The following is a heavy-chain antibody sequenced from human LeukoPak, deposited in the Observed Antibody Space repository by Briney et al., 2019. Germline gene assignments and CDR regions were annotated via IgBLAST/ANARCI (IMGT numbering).Heavy chain of an antibody. CDR2: ISGSGGST. CDR3: ANSYCTNGVCNFDY. Sequence: GGSLRLSCAASGFTFSDYYMSWIRQAPGKGLEWVSAISGSGGSTYYADSVKGRFTISRDNSKNTLYLQMNSLRAEDTAVYYCANSYCTNGVCNFDYWVQGTLVTVSS. D-gene: IGHD2-8*01. J-gene: IGHJ4*02. CDR1: GFTFSDYY. V-gene: IGHV3-23*01.